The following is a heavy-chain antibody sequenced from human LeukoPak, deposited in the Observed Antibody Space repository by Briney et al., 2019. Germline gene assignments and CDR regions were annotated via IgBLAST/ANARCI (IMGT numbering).Heavy chain of an antibody. CDR1: GGSISSGGYY. V-gene: IGHV4-31*03. CDR2: IYYSGST. Sequence: SQTLSLTCTVSGGSISSGGYYWSWIRQHPGKGLEWIGYIYYSGSTYYNPSLKSRVTISVDTSKNQFSLKLSSVTAADTAVYYCAGSGYGSSTSCYKGAFDIWGQGTMVTVSS. J-gene: IGHJ3*02. D-gene: IGHD2-2*02. CDR3: AGSGYGSSTSCYKGAFDI.